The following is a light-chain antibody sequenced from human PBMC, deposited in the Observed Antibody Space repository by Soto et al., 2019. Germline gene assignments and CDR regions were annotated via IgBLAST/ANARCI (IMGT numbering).Light chain of an antibody. CDR1: QSISSW. J-gene: IGKJ1*01. Sequence: DIQMTQSPATLSASVVDLVTITCRASQSISSWLAWYQQKPGKAPKLLIYKASSLERGVPSRFSGTGSGTEFTLTISSLQPDDFATYYCQQYNDYVTFGQGTKVDIK. CDR2: KAS. V-gene: IGKV1-5*03. CDR3: QQYNDYVT.